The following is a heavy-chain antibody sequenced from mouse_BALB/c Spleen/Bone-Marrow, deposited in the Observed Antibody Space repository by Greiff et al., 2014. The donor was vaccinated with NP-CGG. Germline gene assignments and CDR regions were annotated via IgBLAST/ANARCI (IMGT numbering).Heavy chain of an antibody. CDR1: GYTFTDYV. V-gene: IGHV1-77*01. CDR2: IYPGSGST. D-gene: IGHD2-4*01. J-gene: IGHJ2*01. Sequence: QVQLKESGPELVKPGASGKMSCKASGYTFTDYVISWGKQRTGQGLEWIGEIYPGSGSTYYNEKFKGKATLTADKSSNTAYMQLSSLTSEDSAVYFCARCGGLRDFDYWGQGTTLTVSS. CDR3: ARCGGLRDFDY.